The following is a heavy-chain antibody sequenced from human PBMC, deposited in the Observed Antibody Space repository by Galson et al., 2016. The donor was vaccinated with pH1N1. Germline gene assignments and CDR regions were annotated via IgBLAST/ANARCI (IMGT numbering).Heavy chain of an antibody. Sequence: SETLSLTCTVYGGSFSDYYWSWIRQPPGKGLEWIGEVNPSGSTICNPSLNSRVIISADTSRNQFSLKLTSVTAADTAVYFCARVDFGGKLGDWGQGTQVTVSS. CDR2: VNPSGST. V-gene: IGHV4-34*01. CDR1: GGSFSDYY. D-gene: IGHD3-10*01. J-gene: IGHJ4*02. CDR3: ARVDFGGKLGD.